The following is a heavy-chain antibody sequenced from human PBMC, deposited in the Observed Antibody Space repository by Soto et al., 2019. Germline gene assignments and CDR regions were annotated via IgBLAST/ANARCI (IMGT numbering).Heavy chain of an antibody. Sequence: ASLKVSCMASGYTFTRYDINWVRQATGQGLEWMGWMNPNSGNTGYAQKFQGRVTMTRNTSISTAYMELSSLRSEDTAVYYCAIGRYFDWLLNGDYYYGMDVWGQGTTGTVS. D-gene: IGHD3-9*01. V-gene: IGHV1-8*01. J-gene: IGHJ6*02. CDR3: AIGRYFDWLLNGDYYYGMDV. CDR1: GYTFTRYD. CDR2: MNPNSGNT.